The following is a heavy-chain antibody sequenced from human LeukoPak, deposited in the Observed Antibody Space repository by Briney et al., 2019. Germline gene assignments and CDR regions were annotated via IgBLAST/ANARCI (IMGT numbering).Heavy chain of an antibody. Sequence: SETLSLTCTVSGGSISSYYWSWIRQPPGKGLEWIGYIYYSGSTNYSPSLKSRVTISVDTSKNQFSLKLSSVTAADTAVYYCARHITEHCSSTSCPAYGMDVWGQGTTVTVSS. V-gene: IGHV4-59*08. CDR1: GGSISSYY. CDR3: ARHITEHCSSTSCPAYGMDV. J-gene: IGHJ6*02. CDR2: IYYSGST. D-gene: IGHD2-2*01.